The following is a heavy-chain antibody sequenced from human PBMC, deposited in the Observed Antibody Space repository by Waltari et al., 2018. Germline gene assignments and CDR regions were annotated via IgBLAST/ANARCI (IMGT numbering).Heavy chain of an antibody. CDR1: GFTFSSYW. CDR2: IKQDGSEK. Sequence: EVQLVESGGGLVQPGGSLRLSCAASGFTFSSYWMSWVRQAPGQGLEGVANIKQDGSEKYYVDSVKGPFTHPKENAKNLLELQKNRPRGEGTGGYYWGGGRPGGGQPSGGFELWGQGNLVTVSS. D-gene: IGHD3-10*01. J-gene: IGHJ5*02. V-gene: IGHV3-7*04. CDR3: GGGRPGGGQPSGGFEL.